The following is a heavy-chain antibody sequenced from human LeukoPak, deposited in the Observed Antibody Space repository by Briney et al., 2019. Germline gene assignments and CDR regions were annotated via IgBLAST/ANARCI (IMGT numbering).Heavy chain of an antibody. CDR1: GGSTSSYY. CDR3: ARHVRYYDFWSDQTVDYYYMDV. D-gene: IGHD3-3*01. V-gene: IGHV4-59*08. CDR2: IYYSGST. Sequence: SSETLSLTCTVSGGSTSSYYWSWIRQPPGKGLEWIGYIYYSGSTNYNPSLKSRVTISVDTSKNQFSLKLSSVTAADTAVYYCARHVRYYDFWSDQTVDYYYMDVWGKGTTVTVSS. J-gene: IGHJ6*03.